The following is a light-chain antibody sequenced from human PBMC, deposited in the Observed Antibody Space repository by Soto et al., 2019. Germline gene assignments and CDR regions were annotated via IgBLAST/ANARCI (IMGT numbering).Light chain of an antibody. CDR2: GAS. CDR1: QYVSSSY. V-gene: IGKV3-20*01. Sequence: EIVLTQSPGTLSLSPGERATLSCRASQYVSSSYLAWYQQKPGQAPRLLIYGASSRATGIPDRFSGSGSGTDFTLTISRLEPEDFVVYHCQQYGSSPGTFDQGTKVEI. J-gene: IGKJ1*01. CDR3: QQYGSSPGT.